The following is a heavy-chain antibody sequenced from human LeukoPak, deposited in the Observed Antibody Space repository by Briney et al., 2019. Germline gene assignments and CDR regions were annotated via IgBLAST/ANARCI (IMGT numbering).Heavy chain of an antibody. J-gene: IGHJ4*02. CDR3: ARRVGSSESSYYFDY. D-gene: IGHD3-22*01. Sequence: AGGSLRLSCAASGFTFNIYWMHWVRQAPGKGLVWVSLISSDGSITSYADSVKGRFTISRDNAKNTVYLQMNSLRVGDTAVYYCARRVGSSESSYYFDYWGQGTLVTVSS. CDR1: GFTFNIYW. CDR2: ISSDGSIT. V-gene: IGHV3-74*01.